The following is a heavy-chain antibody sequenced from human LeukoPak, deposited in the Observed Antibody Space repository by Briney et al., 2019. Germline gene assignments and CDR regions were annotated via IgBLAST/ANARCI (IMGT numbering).Heavy chain of an antibody. D-gene: IGHD3-22*01. J-gene: IGHJ4*02. CDR2: ISYDGSNK. CDR3: ATDYYDSSGSIDY. V-gene: IGHV3-30-3*01. Sequence: AVISYDGSNKYYADSVKGRFTISRDNSKNTLYLQMNSLRAEDTAVYYCATDYYDSSGSIDYWGQGTLVTVSS.